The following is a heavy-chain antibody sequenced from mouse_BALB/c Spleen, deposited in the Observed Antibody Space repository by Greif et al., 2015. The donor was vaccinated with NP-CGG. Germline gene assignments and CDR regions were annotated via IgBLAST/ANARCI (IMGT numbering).Heavy chain of an antibody. CDR3: ARYDGYYYYAMDY. Sequence: DVMLVESGGGLVKPGGPLKLSCAASGFAFSSYDMSWVRQTPEKRLEWVAYISSGGGSTYYPDTVKGRFTTSRDNAKNTLYLQMSSLKSEDTAMYYCARYDGYYYYAMDYWGQGTSVTVSS. CDR1: GFAFSSYD. CDR2: ISSGGGST. V-gene: IGHV5-12-1*01. J-gene: IGHJ4*01. D-gene: IGHD2-3*01.